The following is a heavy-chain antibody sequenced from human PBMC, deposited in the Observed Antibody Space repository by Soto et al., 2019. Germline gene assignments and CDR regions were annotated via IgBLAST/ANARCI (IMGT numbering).Heavy chain of an antibody. Sequence: QVQLVQSGAEVKKPGASVKVSCKASGYTFTGYYMHWVRQAPGQGREWMGGINPNSGGTNYAQKFQGWVTMTRDTSISTAYMELSRLRYDDTAVYYCAILGGRWLPARGSYYYGMDVWGQGTTVTVSS. CDR1: GYTFTGYY. V-gene: IGHV1-2*04. J-gene: IGHJ6*02. CDR2: INPNSGGT. D-gene: IGHD2-2*01. CDR3: AILGGRWLPARGSYYYGMDV.